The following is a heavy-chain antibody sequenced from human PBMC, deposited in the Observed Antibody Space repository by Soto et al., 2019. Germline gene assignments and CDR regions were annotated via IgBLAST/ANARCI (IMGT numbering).Heavy chain of an antibody. CDR3: ARAGDYYDSSGYYPGAFDI. D-gene: IGHD3-22*01. V-gene: IGHV1-69*13. Sequence: SVKVSCKASGGTFSSYSISWVRQAPGQGLEWMGGIIPIFGTANYAQKFQGRVTITADESTSTAYMELSSLRSEDTAVYYCARAGDYYDSSGYYPGAFDIWGQGTMVTVSS. CDR2: IIPIFGTA. CDR1: GGTFSSYS. J-gene: IGHJ3*02.